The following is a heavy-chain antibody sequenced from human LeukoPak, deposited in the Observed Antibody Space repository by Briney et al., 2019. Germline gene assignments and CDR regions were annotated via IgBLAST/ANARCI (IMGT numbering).Heavy chain of an antibody. Sequence: ASVKVSCKASGCTFTSYDINWVRQATGQGLEWMGWMNPNSGNTGYAQKFQGRVTITRNTSISTAYMELSSLRSEDTAVYYCARVSYSSGWDFDYWGQGTLVTVSS. D-gene: IGHD6-19*01. J-gene: IGHJ4*02. CDR2: MNPNSGNT. CDR3: ARVSYSSGWDFDY. CDR1: GCTFTSYD. V-gene: IGHV1-8*03.